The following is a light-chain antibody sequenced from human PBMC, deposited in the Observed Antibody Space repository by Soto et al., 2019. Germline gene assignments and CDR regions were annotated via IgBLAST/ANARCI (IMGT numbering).Light chain of an antibody. CDR2: GAS. V-gene: IGKV3-20*01. CDR1: QSVSSGY. CDR3: PQHRSSPYT. Sequence: EIVLTQSPGTLSLSPGERATLSCRASQSVSSGYLAWYQHKPCQAPRLLIYGASYRATGIPDKFSGSGSGTDFTLTISTLEPDDFAVYYCPQHRSSPYTFGQGTTLEIK. J-gene: IGKJ2*01.